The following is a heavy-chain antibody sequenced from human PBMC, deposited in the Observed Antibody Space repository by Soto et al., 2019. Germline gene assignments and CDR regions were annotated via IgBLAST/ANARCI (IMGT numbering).Heavy chain of an antibody. CDR1: GYTFTGYY. Sequence: VASVKVSCKASGYTFTGYYMHWVRQAPGQGLEWMGWINPNSGGTNYAQKFQGRVTMTRDTSISTAYMELSRLRSDDTAVYYCARGFRYCSRGSCYYYYYGMDVWGQGTTVTVYS. D-gene: IGHD2-15*01. CDR2: INPNSGGT. CDR3: ARGFRYCSRGSCYYYYYGMDV. V-gene: IGHV1-2*02. J-gene: IGHJ6*02.